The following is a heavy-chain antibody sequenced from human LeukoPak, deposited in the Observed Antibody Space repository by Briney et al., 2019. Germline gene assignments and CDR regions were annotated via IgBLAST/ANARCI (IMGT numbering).Heavy chain of an antibody. Sequence: GGSLRLSCGTSGFTFSSYAMSWVRQAPGKGLEWVSGISGSGASTYYADSVKGRFTISRDNSKSTLYLQMNSLRAEDTAVYYCTRAYDGSGYYYGTGYWGQGTLVTVSS. CDR3: TRAYDGSGYYYGTGY. J-gene: IGHJ4*02. V-gene: IGHV3-23*01. CDR1: GFTFSSYA. CDR2: ISGSGAST. D-gene: IGHD3-22*01.